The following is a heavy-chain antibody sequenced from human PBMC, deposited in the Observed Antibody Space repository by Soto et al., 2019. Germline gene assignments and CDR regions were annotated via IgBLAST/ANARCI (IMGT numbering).Heavy chain of an antibody. D-gene: IGHD3-22*01. CDR3: ARDHDTSGYYSPPFDY. CDR1: GFTFSDYA. CDR2: ISYDGSNK. V-gene: IGHV3-30-3*01. J-gene: IGHJ4*02. Sequence: QVQLVESGGGVVQPGRSLRLSCAASGFTFSDYAIHWVRQAPGKGLEWVAVISYDGSNKYYADSVKGRFTISRDNSKNPLYLQMNSPRAEDTAVYHCARDHDTSGYYSPPFDYWGQGTLVTVSS.